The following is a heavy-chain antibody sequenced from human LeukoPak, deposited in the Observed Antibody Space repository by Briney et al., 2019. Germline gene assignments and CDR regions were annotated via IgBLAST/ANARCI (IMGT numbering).Heavy chain of an antibody. Sequence: GASVKVSCKPSGYTFTNYDINWVRQATGQGLEWMGWMSPNSGNTGYAQKFQGRVTMTRDTSINTAYMELNSLRSEDTAVYYCARDTTSIRGACGYWGQGTLVTVSS. CDR1: GYTFTNYD. V-gene: IGHV1-8*01. J-gene: IGHJ4*02. CDR2: MSPNSGNT. D-gene: IGHD2/OR15-2a*01. CDR3: ARDTTSIRGACGY.